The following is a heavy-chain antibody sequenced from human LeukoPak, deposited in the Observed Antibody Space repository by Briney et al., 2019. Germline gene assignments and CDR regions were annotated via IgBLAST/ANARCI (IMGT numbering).Heavy chain of an antibody. D-gene: IGHD3-10*01. J-gene: IGHJ4*02. CDR1: GFTFSSYG. Sequence: GGSLRLSCAASGFTFSSYGMHWVRQAPGKGLEWVAFIRYDGSNKYYADSVKGRFTISRDNSKNTLYLQMNSLRAEDTAVYYCAKVMVRGVNSLDYWGQGTLVTVSS. V-gene: IGHV3-30*02. CDR3: AKVMVRGVNSLDY. CDR2: IRYDGSNK.